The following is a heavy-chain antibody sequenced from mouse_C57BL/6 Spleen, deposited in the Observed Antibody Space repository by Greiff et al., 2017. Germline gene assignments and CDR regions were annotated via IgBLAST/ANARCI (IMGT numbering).Heavy chain of an antibody. V-gene: IGHV1-50*01. D-gene: IGHD1-1*01. CDR2: IDPSDSYT. Sequence: VQLQQPGAELVKPGASVKLSCKASGYTFTSYWMQWVKQRPGQGLEWIGEIDPSDSYTNYNQKFKGKATLTVDTSSSTAYMQLSSLTSEDSAVYYCARDYYGYWYFDVWGTGTTVTVSS. CDR3: ARDYYGYWYFDV. J-gene: IGHJ1*03. CDR1: GYTFTSYW.